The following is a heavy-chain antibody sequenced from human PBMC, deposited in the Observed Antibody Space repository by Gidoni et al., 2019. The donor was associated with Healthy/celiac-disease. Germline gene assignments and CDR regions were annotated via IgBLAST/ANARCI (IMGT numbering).Heavy chain of an antibody. Sequence: EVQLVESGGVVVQPGGSLRLSCAASGFTFDDYTMHWVRQAPGKGLEWVSLISWDGGSTYYADSVKGRFTISRDNSKNSLYLQMNSLRTEDTALYYCAKASSRPPLVHWFDPWGQGTLVTVSS. CDR2: ISWDGGST. CDR1: GFTFDDYT. D-gene: IGHD6-6*01. CDR3: AKASSRPPLVHWFDP. V-gene: IGHV3-43*01. J-gene: IGHJ5*02.